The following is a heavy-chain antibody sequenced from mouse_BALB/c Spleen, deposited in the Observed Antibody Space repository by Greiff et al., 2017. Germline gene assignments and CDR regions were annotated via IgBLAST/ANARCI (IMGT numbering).Heavy chain of an antibody. Sequence: EVQLQESGTVLARPGASVKMSCKASGYTFTSYWMHWVKQRPGQGLEWIGAIYPGNSDTSYNQKFKGKAKLPAVTSTSTAYMELSSLTNEDSAVYSCARRGDGNYCFASWGQGPLSTVSA. CDR1: GYTFTSYW. J-gene: IGHJ3*01. CDR3: ARRGDGNYCFAS. V-gene: IGHV1-5*01. CDR2: IYPGNSDT. D-gene: IGHD2-1*01.